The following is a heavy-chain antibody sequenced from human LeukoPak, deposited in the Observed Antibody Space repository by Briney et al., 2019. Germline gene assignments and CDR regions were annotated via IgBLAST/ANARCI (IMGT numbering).Heavy chain of an antibody. CDR2: INHSGST. D-gene: IGHD5-12*01. Sequence: KPSETLSLTCAVYGVSFSGYYWSWIRQPPGKGLEWIGEINHSGSTNYNPSLKSRVTISVDTSKNQFSLKLSPVTAADTAVYYCARGGYSGYDFWFDPWGQGTLVTVSS. J-gene: IGHJ5*02. CDR1: GVSFSGYY. V-gene: IGHV4-34*01. CDR3: ARGGYSGYDFWFDP.